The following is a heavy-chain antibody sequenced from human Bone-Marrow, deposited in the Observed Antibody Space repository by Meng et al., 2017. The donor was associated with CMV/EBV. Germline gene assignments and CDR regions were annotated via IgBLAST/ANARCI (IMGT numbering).Heavy chain of an antibody. CDR2: IKQDASEK. Sequence: GGSLRLSCAASGFTFSSYWMSWVRQAPGKGLEWVANIKQDASEKYYVDSVTGRFTISRDNSKDTLYLQMNSLRAEDTAVYYCAKAQMPAVMQLLSTRYGMDVWGQGTTVTVSS. CDR1: GFTFSSYW. J-gene: IGHJ6*02. D-gene: IGHD2-2*01. V-gene: IGHV3-7*01. CDR3: AKAQMPAVMQLLSTRYGMDV.